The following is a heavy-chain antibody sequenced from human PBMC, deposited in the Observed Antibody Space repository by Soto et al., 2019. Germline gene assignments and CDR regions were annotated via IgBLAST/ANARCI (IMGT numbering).Heavy chain of an antibody. D-gene: IGHD3-16*01. J-gene: IGHJ3*02. CDR1: GGSISSYY. Sequence: QVQLQESGPGLVKPSETLSLTCTVSGGSISSYYWSWIRQPPGKGLEWIGYIYYSGSTNYNPSLKSRFTISVATPKNQSPLNLSSVTAAATAVYYGPGLYGWAFDIWGQGKMVTVSS. CDR3: PGLYGWAFDI. V-gene: IGHV4-59*08. CDR2: IYYSGST.